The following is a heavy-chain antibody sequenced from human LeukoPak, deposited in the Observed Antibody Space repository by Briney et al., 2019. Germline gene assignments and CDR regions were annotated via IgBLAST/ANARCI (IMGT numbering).Heavy chain of an antibody. V-gene: IGHV3-43*02. CDR1: GFTFDDYA. D-gene: IGHD3-10*01. CDR2: ISGDGGST. J-gene: IGHJ4*02. Sequence: GGSLRLSCAASGFTFDDYAMHWVRQAPGKGLEWVSLISGDGGSTYYADSVKGRFTISRDNSKSSLYLQMNSLRTEDTALYYCAKIATEVLLWFGEWGYFDYWGQGTLVTVSS. CDR3: AKIATEVLLWFGEWGYFDY.